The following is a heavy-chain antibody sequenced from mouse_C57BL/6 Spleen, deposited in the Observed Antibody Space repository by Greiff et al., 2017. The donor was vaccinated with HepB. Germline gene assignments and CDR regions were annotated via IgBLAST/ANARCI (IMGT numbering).Heavy chain of an antibody. CDR3: ARSRPGDAWFAY. Sequence: QVHVKQSGPELVKPGASVKISCKASGYAFSSSWMNWVKQRPGKGLEWIGRIYPGDGDTNYNGKFKGKATLTADKSSSTAYMQLSSLTSEDSAVYFCARSRPGDAWFAYWGQGTLVTVSA. CDR2: IYPGDGDT. CDR1: GYAFSSSW. J-gene: IGHJ3*01. V-gene: IGHV1-82*01.